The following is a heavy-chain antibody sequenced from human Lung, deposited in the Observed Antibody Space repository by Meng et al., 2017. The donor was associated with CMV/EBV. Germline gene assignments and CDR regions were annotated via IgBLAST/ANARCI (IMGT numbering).Heavy chain of an antibody. V-gene: IGHV3-11*04. J-gene: IGHJ5*01. Sequence: AAFGFTFSDYYMTWIRQAPGKGLEWVSYISSSGSITKYLDSLKGRFTISRDNAKNSLFLQMNSLTVEDTAVYYCARDSSAVHNWLDSWGQGTLVTVSS. CDR3: ARDSSAVHNWLDS. CDR1: GFTFSDYY. CDR2: ISSSGSIT. D-gene: IGHD1-26*01.